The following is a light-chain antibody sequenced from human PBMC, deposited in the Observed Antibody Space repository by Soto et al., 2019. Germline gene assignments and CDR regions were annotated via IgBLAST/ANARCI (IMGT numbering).Light chain of an antibody. CDR2: EVT. J-gene: IGLJ1*01. CDR1: SSDVGGYNF. CDR3: SSYSGTNNYV. V-gene: IGLV2-8*01. Sequence: QSVLTQPPSASGSPGQSVTISCTGTSSDVGGYNFVSWYQQHPGKAPKLMICEVTKRPSGVPDRFSGSKSGNTASLTVSGLQAEDEADYYCSSYSGTNNYVFGTGTKLTVL.